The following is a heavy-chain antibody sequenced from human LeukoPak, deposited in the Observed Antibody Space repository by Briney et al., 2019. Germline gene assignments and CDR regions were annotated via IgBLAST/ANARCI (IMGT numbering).Heavy chain of an antibody. CDR2: ISSSSSYI. D-gene: IGHD3-3*01. CDR3: ARDAPSYYDFWSGYSGYYYYMDV. Sequence: GGSLRLSCAASGFTFSSYSMNWVRQAPGKGLEWVSSISSSSSYIYYADSVKGRFTISRDNAKNSLYLQMNSLRAEDTAVYYCARDAPSYYDFWSGYSGYYYYMDVWGKGTTVTVSS. V-gene: IGHV3-21*01. J-gene: IGHJ6*03. CDR1: GFTFSSYS.